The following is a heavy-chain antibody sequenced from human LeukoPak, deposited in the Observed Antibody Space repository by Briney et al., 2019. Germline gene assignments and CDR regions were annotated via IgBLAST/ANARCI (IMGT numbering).Heavy chain of an antibody. V-gene: IGHV1-69*04. J-gene: IGHJ4*02. CDR2: IIPILGIA. D-gene: IGHD2-15*01. CDR3: ARACSGGSCYPGY. Sequence: ASVNVSCKASGGTFSSYAISWVRQAPGQGLEWMGRIIPILGIANYAQKFQGRVTITADKSTSTAYMELSSLRSEDTAVYYCARACSGGSCYPGYWGQVTLVTVSS. CDR1: GGTFSSYA.